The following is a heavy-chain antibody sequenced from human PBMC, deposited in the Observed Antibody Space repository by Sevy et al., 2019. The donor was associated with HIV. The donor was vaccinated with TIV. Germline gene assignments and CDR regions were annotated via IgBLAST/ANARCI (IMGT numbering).Heavy chain of an antibody. CDR1: GGSITSVY. CDR2: IDYNGHI. J-gene: IGHJ4*02. CDR3: AGENAWGRGYS. D-gene: IGHD1-26*01. V-gene: IGHV4-59*08. Sequence: WETLSLTCTVSGGSITSVYWNWIRQPPGKGLEWIANIDYNGHINYNPSLKSRVTLSLDTSKNQFSLRLSSVTAADTAMYYCAGENAWGRGYSWGQGTLVTVSS.